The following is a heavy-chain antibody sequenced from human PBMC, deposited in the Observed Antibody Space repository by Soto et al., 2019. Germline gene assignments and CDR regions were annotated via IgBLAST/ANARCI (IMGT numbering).Heavy chain of an antibody. CDR3: ARACLNGICYTQGLDL. J-gene: IGHJ4*02. CDR2: IHHSGIS. CDR1: GGSISSSNW. D-gene: IGHD2-8*01. Sequence: QVQLQESGPGLVKPSGTLSLTCGVSGGSISSSNWWSWVRQPPGKGLEWIGEIHHSGISKYNPSLRSLLTISLDKSKNHFSLQLTSVTAADTAVYYFARACLNGICYTQGLDLWGQGTLVLVSS. V-gene: IGHV4-4*02.